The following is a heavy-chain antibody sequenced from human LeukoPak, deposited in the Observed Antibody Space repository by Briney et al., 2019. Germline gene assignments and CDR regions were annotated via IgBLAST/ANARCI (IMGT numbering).Heavy chain of an antibody. D-gene: IGHD5-18*01. CDR3: AKDSGDTSPLDY. CDR2: ISGSGGST. V-gene: IGHV3-23*01. J-gene: IGHJ4*02. CDR1: GFTFSSYA. Sequence: GGSLRLSRAASGFTFSSYAMSWVRQAPGKGLEWVSAISGSGGSTYYADSVKGRFTISRDNSKNALYLQMNSLRAEDTAVYYCAKDSGDTSPLDYWGQGTLVTVSS.